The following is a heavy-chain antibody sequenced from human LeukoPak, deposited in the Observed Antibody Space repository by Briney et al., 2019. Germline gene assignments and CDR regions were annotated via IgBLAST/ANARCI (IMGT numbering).Heavy chain of an antibody. J-gene: IGHJ4*02. CDR1: GYTFTAYH. Sequence: GASVKVSCKASGYTFTAYHMHWVRQAPGHGLEWMGIINPHDGSTNYAQRFQGRVTMTRDRSTSTVYMELSSLRSEDTAVYYFARGTQIDSSVYYAGHFDYWGQGTLVTVSS. CDR2: INPHDGST. CDR3: ARGTQIDSSVYYAGHFDY. D-gene: IGHD3-22*01. V-gene: IGHV1-46*01.